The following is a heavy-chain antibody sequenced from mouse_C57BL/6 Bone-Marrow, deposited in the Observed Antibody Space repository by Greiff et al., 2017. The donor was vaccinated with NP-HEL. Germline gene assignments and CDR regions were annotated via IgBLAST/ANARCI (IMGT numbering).Heavy chain of an antibody. Sequence: QVTLKESGPGILQPSQTLSLTCSFSGFSLSTFGMGVGWIRQPSGKGLEWLAHIWWDDDKYYNPALKGRLTISKDTSKNQVFLKIANVDTADTATYYCARIADYYGSSSFAYWGQGTLVTVSA. CDR2: IWWDDDK. CDR1: GFSLSTFGMG. D-gene: IGHD1-1*01. V-gene: IGHV8-8*01. J-gene: IGHJ3*01. CDR3: ARIADYYGSSSFAY.